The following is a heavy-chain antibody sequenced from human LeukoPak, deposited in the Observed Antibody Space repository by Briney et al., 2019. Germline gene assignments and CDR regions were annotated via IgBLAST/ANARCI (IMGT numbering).Heavy chain of an antibody. J-gene: IGHJ4*02. Sequence: ASVKVSCKASGYTFTDYFMHWVRQAPGQGLEWIGIINPSGGSTSYAQKFQDRVTMTRDTSTSTVYMELNSLTSDDTAVYYCARDIPVFSPRYCSGDRCYSPFGYWGQGALVTVSS. V-gene: IGHV1-46*01. CDR1: GYTFTDYF. D-gene: IGHD2-15*01. CDR2: INPSGGST. CDR3: ARDIPVFSPRYCSGDRCYSPFGY.